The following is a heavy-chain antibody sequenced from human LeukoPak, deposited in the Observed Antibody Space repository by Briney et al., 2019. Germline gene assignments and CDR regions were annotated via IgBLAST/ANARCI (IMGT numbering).Heavy chain of an antibody. CDR3: ARDLEAGGYYYGMDV. Sequence: ASVKVSCKASGGTFSSYAISWVRQAPGQGLEWMGGIIPIFGTANYAQKFQGRVMITADESTSTAYMELSSLRSEDTAVYYCARDLEAGGYYYGMDVWGQGTTVTVSS. V-gene: IGHV1-69*13. D-gene: IGHD3-3*01. CDR2: IIPIFGTA. CDR1: GGTFSSYA. J-gene: IGHJ6*02.